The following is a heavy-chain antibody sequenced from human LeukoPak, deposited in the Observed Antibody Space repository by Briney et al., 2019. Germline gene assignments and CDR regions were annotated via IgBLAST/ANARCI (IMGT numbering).Heavy chain of an antibody. V-gene: IGHV1-46*01. CDR2: INPSGGST. CDR3: ARFKGFGGYSDF. CDR1: GYNFITYF. D-gene: IGHD5-12*01. J-gene: IGHJ4*02. Sequence: ASVKVSCKASGYNFITYFVHWVRQVPGQGLEWMGMINPSGGSTTYAQKFQGRVTMTRDTSRNTVYMELSSLRSEDTAVFYCARFKGFGGYSDFWGQGTLLTVSS.